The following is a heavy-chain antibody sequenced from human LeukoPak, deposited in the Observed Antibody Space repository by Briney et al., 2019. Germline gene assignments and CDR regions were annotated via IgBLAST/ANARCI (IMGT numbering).Heavy chain of an antibody. CDR2: IYPGDSDT. CDR3: ARSGLQLWLTGYYFDY. CDR1: GYSFTSYW. V-gene: IGHV5-51*01. Sequence: GESLKISCKGSGYSFTSYWIGWVRQMPGKGLEWMGIIYPGDSDTRYRPSFQGQVTISADKSISTAYLQWSSLKASDTAMYYCARSGLQLWLTGYYFDYWGQGTLVTVSS. J-gene: IGHJ4*02. D-gene: IGHD5-18*01.